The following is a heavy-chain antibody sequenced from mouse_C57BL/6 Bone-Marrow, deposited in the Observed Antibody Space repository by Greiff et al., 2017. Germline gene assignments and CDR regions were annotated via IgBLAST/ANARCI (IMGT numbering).Heavy chain of an antibody. CDR1: GFNIKDDY. V-gene: IGHV14-4*01. J-gene: IGHJ1*03. Sequence: EVQLQQSGAELVRPGASVKLSCTASGFNIKDDYMHWVKQRPEQGLEWIGWIDPENGDTEYDPKFQGKATLTADNSSNTAYLQLSSLTSEDSAVYYCTTYGNLWYCDVWGTGTTVTVSS. CDR3: TTYGNLWYCDV. CDR2: IDPENGDT. D-gene: IGHD2-10*02.